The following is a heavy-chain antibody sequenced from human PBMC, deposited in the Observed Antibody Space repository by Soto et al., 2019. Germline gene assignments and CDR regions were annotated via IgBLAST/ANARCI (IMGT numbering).Heavy chain of an antibody. CDR2: INAGNGNT. J-gene: IGHJ5*02. CDR1: GYTFTSYA. D-gene: IGHD4-17*01. Sequence: ASVKVSCKASGYTFTSYAMHWVRQAPGQRLEWMGWINAGNGNTKYSRKFQGRVTITRDTSASTAYMELSSLRSEDTAVYYCARNPVLLTYGDYSWFDPWGQGTLVTVSS. CDR3: ARNPVLLTYGDYSWFDP. V-gene: IGHV1-3*01.